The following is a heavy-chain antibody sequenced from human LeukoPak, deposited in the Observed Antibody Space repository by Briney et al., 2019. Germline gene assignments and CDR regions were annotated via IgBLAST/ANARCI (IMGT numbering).Heavy chain of an antibody. V-gene: IGHV3-30*02. CDR2: IWYDGSNK. Sequence: GGSLRLSCAASGFTFSSYGMHWVRQAPGKGLEWVAVIWYDGSNKYYADSVKGRFTISRDNSKNTLYLQMNSLRAEDTAVYYCAKGSPRFPDYGGNSGFYWGQGTLVTVSS. D-gene: IGHD4-23*01. J-gene: IGHJ4*02. CDR1: GFTFSSYG. CDR3: AKGSPRFPDYGGNSGFY.